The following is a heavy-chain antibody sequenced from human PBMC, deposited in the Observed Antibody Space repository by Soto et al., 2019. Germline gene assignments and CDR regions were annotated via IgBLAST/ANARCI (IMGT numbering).Heavy chain of an antibody. CDR1: GFTFSSYG. V-gene: IGHV3-30*18. D-gene: IGHD3-3*01. CDR2: ISYDGSNK. CDR3: AKVRPGVVNYYYYGMDV. Sequence: QVQLVESGGGVVQPGRSLRLSCAASGFTFSSYGMHWVRQAPGKGLEWVAVISYDGSNKYYADSVKGRFTISRDNSKNTLYLQMNSLRAEDTAVYYCAKVRPGVVNYYYYGMDVWGQGTTVTVSS. J-gene: IGHJ6*02.